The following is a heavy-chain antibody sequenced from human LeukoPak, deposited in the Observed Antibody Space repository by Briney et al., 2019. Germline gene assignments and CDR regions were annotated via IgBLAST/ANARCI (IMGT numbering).Heavy chain of an antibody. CDR1: GYSFTSYW. Sequence: GESLKISCKGSGYSFTSYWIGWVRQMPGKGLEWMGIIYSGDSDTRYSPSFQGQVTISADKSISTAYLQWSSLKASDTAMYYCARHGPTEDYYDSSGPRREIDYWGQGTLVTVSS. V-gene: IGHV5-51*01. J-gene: IGHJ4*02. CDR2: IYSGDSDT. D-gene: IGHD3-22*01. CDR3: ARHGPTEDYYDSSGPRREIDY.